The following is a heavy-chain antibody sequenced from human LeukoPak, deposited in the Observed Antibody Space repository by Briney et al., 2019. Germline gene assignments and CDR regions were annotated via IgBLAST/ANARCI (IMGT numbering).Heavy chain of an antibody. J-gene: IGHJ4*02. CDR3: ARSWHYYESSGYYSYYFDY. V-gene: IGHV4-61*02. CDR2: IYTSGST. D-gene: IGHD3-22*01. CDR1: GGSISSGSFY. Sequence: SQTLSLTCNVSGGSISSGSFYWRWIRQPAGKGLEWIGRIYTSGSTNYNPSLKSRVTISVDTSKNQFSLKLSSVTAADTAVYYCARSWHYYESSGYYSYYFDYWGQGTLVTVSS.